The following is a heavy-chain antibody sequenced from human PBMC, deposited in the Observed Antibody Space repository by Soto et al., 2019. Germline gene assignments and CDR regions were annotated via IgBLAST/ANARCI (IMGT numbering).Heavy chain of an antibody. D-gene: IGHD3-22*01. CDR2: ISGDGSIT. J-gene: IGHJ5*02. V-gene: IGHV3-74*01. Sequence: EEQLVESGGGLVQPGGSLRLSCAASGFTFSSHWMHWVRQAPGKGLVWVSRISGDGSITSYADSVWGRFTTSRDNAKNTLSLQMDSLRAEDTAVYYCGRALDSSGYSDNSLDPWGQGTLVTVAS. CDR1: GFTFSSHW. CDR3: GRALDSSGYSDNSLDP.